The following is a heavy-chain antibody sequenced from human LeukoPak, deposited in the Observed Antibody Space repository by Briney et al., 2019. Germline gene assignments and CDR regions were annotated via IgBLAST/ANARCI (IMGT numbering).Heavy chain of an antibody. CDR3: ARGGDNYGFGY. J-gene: IGHJ4*02. D-gene: IGHD5-24*01. V-gene: IGHV3-74*01. CDR2: VKGDGITT. CDR1: GFTFRSYW. Sequence: GGSLRLSCVASGFTFRSYWMHWVRQSPGKGLAWVSRVKGDGITTSYADSVKGRFTISRDNAKNTLYLQMNSLRAEDTAVYYCARGGDNYGFGYWGQGTLVTVSS.